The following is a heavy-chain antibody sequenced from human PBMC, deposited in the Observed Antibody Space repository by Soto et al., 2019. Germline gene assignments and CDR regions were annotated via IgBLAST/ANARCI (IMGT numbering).Heavy chain of an antibody. CDR3: ARDLAGWPDY. J-gene: IGHJ4*02. D-gene: IGHD6-13*01. Sequence: ASVKVSCKASGYTFTSYAMHWVRQDHGQRLEWMGWINAGNGNTKYSQKFQGRVTITRDTSASTAYMELSSLRSEDTAVYYRARDLAGWPDYWGQGTLVTVSS. CDR1: GYTFTSYA. V-gene: IGHV1-3*01. CDR2: INAGNGNT.